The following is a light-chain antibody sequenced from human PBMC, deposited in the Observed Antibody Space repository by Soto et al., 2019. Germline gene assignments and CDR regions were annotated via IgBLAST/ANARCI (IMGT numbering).Light chain of an antibody. CDR1: SSNIGNNY. CDR2: ENS. V-gene: IGLV1-51*02. Sequence: QSVLTQPPSVSAAPGQKVTISCSGSSSNIGNNYVSWYQQLPGTAPRLLIYENSKRPSGIPDRFSGSKSGTSATLGITGLQTGDEADYYCGTWDSSLSAGVFGGGTKVT. J-gene: IGLJ2*01. CDR3: GTWDSSLSAGV.